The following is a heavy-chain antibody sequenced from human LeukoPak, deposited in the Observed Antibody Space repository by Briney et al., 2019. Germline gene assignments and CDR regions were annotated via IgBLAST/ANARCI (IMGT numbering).Heavy chain of an antibody. CDR2: IYYSGST. Sequence: WGTLALTCTVSGGSISSYYWSWIRQPPGKGLEWIGYIYYSGSTNYNPSLKSRVTIPVDTSKNQFSLKLSSVTAADTAVYYCARVGKLQYYMDVWGKGTTVTVSS. J-gene: IGHJ6*03. CDR3: ARVGKLQYYMDV. D-gene: IGHD4-11*01. CDR1: GGSISSYY. V-gene: IGHV4-59*01.